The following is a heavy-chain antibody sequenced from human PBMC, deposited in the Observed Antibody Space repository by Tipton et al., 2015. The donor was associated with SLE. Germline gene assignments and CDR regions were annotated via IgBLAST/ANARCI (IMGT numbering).Heavy chain of an antibody. D-gene: IGHD1-26*01. J-gene: IGHJ6*02. CDR3: ASWEASSWMDV. CDR1: GGSFSGYY. V-gene: IGHV4-34*01. CDR2: INHSGST. Sequence: LRLSCAAYGGSFSGYYWSWIRQPPGKGLEWIGEINHSGSTNYNPSLKSRVTISVDTSKNQFSLKLSSVTAADTAVYYCASWEASSWMDVWGQGTTVTVSS.